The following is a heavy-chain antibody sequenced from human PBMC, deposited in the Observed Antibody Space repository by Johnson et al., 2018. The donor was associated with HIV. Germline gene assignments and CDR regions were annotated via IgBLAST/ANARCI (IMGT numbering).Heavy chain of an antibody. D-gene: IGHD5-12*01. CDR2: IWYDGLNK. CDR1: GFTFRSYG. CDR3: AKDRILSGYGPGAFDI. V-gene: IGHV3-33*06. J-gene: IGHJ3*02. Sequence: QVQLVESGGGVVQPGRSLRLSCAASGFTFRSYGMHWVRQAPGKGLEWVAVIWYDGLNKYYADSVKGRFTISRDNSKNTLYLQMKSLRAEDTAVYYCAKDRILSGYGPGAFDIWGQGTMVTVS.